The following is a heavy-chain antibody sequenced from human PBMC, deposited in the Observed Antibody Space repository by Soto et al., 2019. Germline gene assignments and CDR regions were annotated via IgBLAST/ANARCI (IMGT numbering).Heavy chain of an antibody. CDR3: AKEAWTAMGVGGIDY. V-gene: IGHV3-23*01. J-gene: IGHJ4*02. D-gene: IGHD5-18*01. Sequence: EVQLLESGGGLVQPGWSLRLSCVASGFTFSSYAMSWVRQAPGKGLEWVSAISGSGGSTYYADSVKGRFTISRDNSKNTLYLRMSSLRAEDTAVYYCAKEAWTAMGVGGIDYWGQGTLVTVSS. CDR1: GFTFSSYA. CDR2: ISGSGGST.